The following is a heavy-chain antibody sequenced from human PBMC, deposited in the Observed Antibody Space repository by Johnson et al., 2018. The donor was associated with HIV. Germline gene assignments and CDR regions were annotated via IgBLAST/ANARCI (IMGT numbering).Heavy chain of an antibody. J-gene: IGHJ3*02. CDR3: ARVRVGAFDI. D-gene: IGHD1-26*01. CDR1: GFTFSSYA. V-gene: IGHV3-30-3*01. Sequence: QVQPVESGGGVVQPGRSLRLPCAASGFTFSSYAMHWVRQAPGKGLAWVAVISSDGINKYYADSVKGRFTISSDNSKNTLYLQMNSLRAEDTAVYYCARVRVGAFDIWGQGTMVTVSS. CDR2: ISSDGINK.